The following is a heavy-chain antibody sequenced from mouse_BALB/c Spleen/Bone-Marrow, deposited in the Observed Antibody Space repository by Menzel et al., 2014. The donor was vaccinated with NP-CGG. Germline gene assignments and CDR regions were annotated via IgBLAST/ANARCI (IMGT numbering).Heavy chain of an antibody. CDR3: TRSRRAMDY. J-gene: IGHJ4*01. CDR1: GYTFTSYY. V-gene: IGHV1S81*02. D-gene: IGHD2-12*01. CDR2: INPSNGGT. Sequence: QVQLKESGAELVKPGASVKLSCKASGYTFTSYYIYWVKQRPGQGLEWIGEINPSNGGTNFNEKFKSKATLTVDKSSSTAYMQLSSLTSEDSAVHYCTRSRRAMDYWGQGTSVTVSS.